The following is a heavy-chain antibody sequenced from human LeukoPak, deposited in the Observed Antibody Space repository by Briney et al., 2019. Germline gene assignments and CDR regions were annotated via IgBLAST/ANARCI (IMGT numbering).Heavy chain of an antibody. D-gene: IGHD6-13*01. J-gene: IGHJ4*02. V-gene: IGHV1-18*01. Sequence: ASVKVSFKASGYTFTSYGISWVRQAPGQGLEWMGWISAYNGNTNYAQKLQGRVTMTTDTSTSTAYMELRSLRPDDTAVYYRARKGKKRGAIAPFDYWGQGTLVTVSS. CDR2: ISAYNGNT. CDR1: GYTFTSYG. CDR3: ARKGKKRGAIAPFDY.